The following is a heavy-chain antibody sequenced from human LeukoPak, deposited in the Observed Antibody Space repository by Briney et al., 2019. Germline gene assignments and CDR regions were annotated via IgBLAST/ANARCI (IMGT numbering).Heavy chain of an antibody. CDR2: IYYSGST. CDR1: GGSISSYY. D-gene: IGHD3-10*01. V-gene: IGHV4-59*01. J-gene: IGHJ4*02. CDR3: ARDPMIRGLPRVDY. Sequence: SETLSLTCTVSGGSISSYYWSWIRQPPGKGLEWIGYIYYSGSTNYNPSLKSRVTISVDTSKNQFSLKLSSVTAADTAVYYCARDPMIRGLPRVDYWGQGTLVTVSS.